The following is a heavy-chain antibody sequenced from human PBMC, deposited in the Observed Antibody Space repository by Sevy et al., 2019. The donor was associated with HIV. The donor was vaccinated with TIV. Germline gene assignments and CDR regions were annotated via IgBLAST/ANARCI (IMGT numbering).Heavy chain of an antibody. V-gene: IGHV3-30*18. CDR3: AKGSRATDSAFDF. J-gene: IGHJ3*01. D-gene: IGHD3-22*01. CDR1: GFTFSSFG. Sequence: GGSLRLSCAASGFTFSSFGIHWVRQAPGKGLEWVAVVSHDGTLRYYADSVRGRFSISRDNSKNTVHLQMNSLRKEDTAMYYCAKGSRATDSAFDFWGQGTMVTVSS. CDR2: VSHDGTLR.